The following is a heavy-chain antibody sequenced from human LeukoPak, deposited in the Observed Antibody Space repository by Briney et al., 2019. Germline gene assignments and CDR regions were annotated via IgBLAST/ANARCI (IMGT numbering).Heavy chain of an antibody. V-gene: IGHV3-43*01. J-gene: IGHJ4*02. Sequence: PGGSLRLSCAASGFTFDDYTMPWVRQAPGKGLEWVSLISWDGGSTYYADSVKGRFTISRDNSKNSLYLQMNSLRTEDTALCYCAKAGAVTTYAPPDYWGQGTLVIVSS. CDR2: ISWDGGST. D-gene: IGHD4-17*01. CDR1: GFTFDDYT. CDR3: AKAGAVTTYAPPDY.